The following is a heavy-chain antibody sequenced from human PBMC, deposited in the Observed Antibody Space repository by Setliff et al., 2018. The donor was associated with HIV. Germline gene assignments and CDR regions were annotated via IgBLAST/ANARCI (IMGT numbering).Heavy chain of an antibody. CDR2: INPSEGTT. Sequence: ASVKVSCKASGYTFTSYYMHWVRQAPGQGLEWMGIINPSEGTTSFAQKFQGRVTMTRDTSTSTVYMDLSSLRADDTAVYYCVRGYRSAWNSWFDAWGQGTRVTVSS. CDR3: VRGYRSAWNSWFDA. CDR1: GYTFTSYY. V-gene: IGHV1-46*01. J-gene: IGHJ5*02. D-gene: IGHD6-19*01.